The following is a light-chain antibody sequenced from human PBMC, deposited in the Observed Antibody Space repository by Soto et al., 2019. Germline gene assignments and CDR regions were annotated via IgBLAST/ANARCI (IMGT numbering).Light chain of an antibody. J-gene: IGKJ1*01. CDR2: DAS. CDR1: QSVSSSY. V-gene: IGKV3D-20*02. CDR3: QQRSNWPT. Sequence: EIVLTQSLGTLSLSPGERATIYCRASQSVSSSYLAWYQQKPGQAPRLLIYDASNRATGIPARFSGSGSGTDFTLTISSLEPEDFAVYYCQQRSNWPTFGQGTEVDIK.